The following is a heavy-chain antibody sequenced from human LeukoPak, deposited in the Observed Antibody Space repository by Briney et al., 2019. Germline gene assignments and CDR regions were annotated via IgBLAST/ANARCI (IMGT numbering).Heavy chain of an antibody. CDR1: GYTLTELS. Sequence: ASVKVSCKVSGYTLTELSMHWVRQAPGEGLEWMGGFDPKDGETIYAQKFQGRVTMTEDTSTDTAYMELSSLRSEDTAVYYCATNLFSNAFDIWGQGTMVTVSS. D-gene: IGHD2/OR15-2a*01. CDR2: FDPKDGET. J-gene: IGHJ3*02. V-gene: IGHV1-24*01. CDR3: ATNLFSNAFDI.